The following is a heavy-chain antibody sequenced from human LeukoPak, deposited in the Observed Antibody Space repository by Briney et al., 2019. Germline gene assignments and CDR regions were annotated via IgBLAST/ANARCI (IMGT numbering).Heavy chain of an antibody. Sequence: GASVKVSCKASGGTFISYAISWVRQAPGQGLEWMGRIIPIFGIANYAQKFQGRVTITADKSTSTAYMELSSLRSEDTAVYYCARGGNCSSTSCQTYYYYGMDVWGQGTTVTVSS. CDR2: IIPIFGIA. D-gene: IGHD2-2*01. CDR3: ARGGNCSSTSCQTYYYYGMDV. V-gene: IGHV1-69*04. CDR1: GGTFISYA. J-gene: IGHJ6*02.